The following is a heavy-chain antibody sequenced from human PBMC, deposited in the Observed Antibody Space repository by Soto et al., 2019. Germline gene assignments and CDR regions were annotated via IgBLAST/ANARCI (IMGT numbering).Heavy chain of an antibody. Sequence: ASVKVSCKASGYTFTSYGISWVRQAPGQGLEWMGWISAYNGNTNYAQKLQGRVTMTTDTSTSTAYMELRSLRSDDTAVYYCARYCSSTSCYRFDPWGQGTLVTVSS. J-gene: IGHJ5*02. CDR2: ISAYNGNT. CDR3: ARYCSSTSCYRFDP. V-gene: IGHV1-18*01. CDR1: GYTFTSYG. D-gene: IGHD2-2*02.